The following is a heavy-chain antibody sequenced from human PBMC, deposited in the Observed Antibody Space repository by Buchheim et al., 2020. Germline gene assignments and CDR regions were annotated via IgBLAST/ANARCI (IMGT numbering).Heavy chain of an antibody. CDR2: INHNGST. CDR3: ARGPPLISDYYYGMDV. V-gene: IGHV4-34*01. Sequence: QVQLQQWGAGLLKPSETLSLTCAVYGGSLSGYYWIWIRQRPGKRLEWIGEINHNGSTNYNPSLKSRVTVSVDTSKNQFSLKLTSVTAADTAVYYCARGPPLISDYYYGMDVWGQGTT. D-gene: IGHD2/OR15-2a*01. J-gene: IGHJ6*02. CDR1: GGSLSGYY.